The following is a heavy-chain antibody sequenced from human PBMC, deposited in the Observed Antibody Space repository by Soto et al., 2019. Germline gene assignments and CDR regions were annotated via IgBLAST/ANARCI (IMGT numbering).Heavy chain of an antibody. CDR3: ARLVYGGYYFYFDY. Sequence: PSETLSLTCTVSGGSISSSSYYWGWIRQPPGKGLEWIGSIYYSGSTYYNPSLKSRVTISVDTSKNQFSLKLSSVTAADTAVYYSARLVYGGYYFYFDYWGQGTLVTVS. D-gene: IGHD3-22*01. CDR1: GGSISSSSYY. CDR2: IYYSGST. J-gene: IGHJ4*02. V-gene: IGHV4-39*01.